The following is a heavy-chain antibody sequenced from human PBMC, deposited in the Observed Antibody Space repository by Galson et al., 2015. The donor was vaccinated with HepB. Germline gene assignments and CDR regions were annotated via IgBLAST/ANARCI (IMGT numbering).Heavy chain of an antibody. Sequence: SLRLSCAASGFTFSSYAMSWVRQAPGKGLEWVSAISGSGGSTYYADSVKGRFTISRDNSKNTLYLQMNSLRAEDTAVYYCAKDLSDSNSWYRPDAFDIWGQGTMVTVSS. CDR1: GFTFSSYA. D-gene: IGHD6-13*01. CDR2: ISGSGGST. CDR3: AKDLSDSNSWYRPDAFDI. J-gene: IGHJ3*02. V-gene: IGHV3-23*01.